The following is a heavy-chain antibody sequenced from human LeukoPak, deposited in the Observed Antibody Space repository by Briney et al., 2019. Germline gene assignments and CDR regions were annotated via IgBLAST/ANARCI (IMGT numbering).Heavy chain of an antibody. CDR2: INHSGST. D-gene: IGHD3-10*01. Sequence: PSETLSLTCVVYGGSSSGYYWSWIRQPPGKWLEWIGEINHSGSTNYNPSLKSRVTISVDTSKNQFSLKLSSVTAADTAVYYCARQEGYYGSGSYYYYYYYMDVWGKGTSVTVSS. CDR1: GGSSSGYY. J-gene: IGHJ6*03. CDR3: ARQEGYYGSGSYYYYYYYMDV. V-gene: IGHV4-34*01.